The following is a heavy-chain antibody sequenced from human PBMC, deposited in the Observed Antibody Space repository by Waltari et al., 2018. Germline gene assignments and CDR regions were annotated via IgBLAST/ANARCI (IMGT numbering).Heavy chain of an antibody. D-gene: IGHD6-19*01. V-gene: IGHV3-30-3*01. CDR3: ARDPVAGSYFDY. CDR2: ISDDGSNK. Sequence: QVQLVESGGGVVQPGRSLRLSCAASGFTFSSYAMHWVRQDPGKGLEWVAVISDDGSNKYYADSVKGRFTISRDNSKNTLYLQMNSLRAEDTAVYYCARDPVAGSYFDYWGQGTLVTVSS. CDR1: GFTFSSYA. J-gene: IGHJ4*02.